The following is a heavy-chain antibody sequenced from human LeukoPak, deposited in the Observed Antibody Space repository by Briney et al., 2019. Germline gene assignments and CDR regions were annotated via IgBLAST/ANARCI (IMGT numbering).Heavy chain of an antibody. V-gene: IGHV3-33*01. CDR2: IWFDGGNK. CDR3: ARDITSRYLDY. CDR1: GFTFRNHG. Sequence: GGSLRLSCAASGFTFRNHGMHWVRQAPGKGLEWVAVIWFDGGNKFYADSVRGRFTISRDNSKNTLSLQMNSLRVEDTAVYFCARDITSRYLDYWGQGTPVTVSS. J-gene: IGHJ4*02. D-gene: IGHD6-6*01.